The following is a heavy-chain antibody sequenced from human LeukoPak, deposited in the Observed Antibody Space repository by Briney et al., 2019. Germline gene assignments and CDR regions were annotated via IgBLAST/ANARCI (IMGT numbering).Heavy chain of an antibody. CDR3: ARLLRIAVAGDYYFDY. J-gene: IGHJ4*02. CDR2: IYYSGST. CDR1: GGSISSSSYY. Sequence: SGTLSLTCTVSGGSISSSSYYWGWIRQPPGKGLEWIGSIYYSGSTYYNPSLKSRVTISVDTSKNQFSLKLSSVTAADTAVYYCARLLRIAVAGDYYFDYWGQGTLVTVSS. D-gene: IGHD6-19*01. V-gene: IGHV4-39*01.